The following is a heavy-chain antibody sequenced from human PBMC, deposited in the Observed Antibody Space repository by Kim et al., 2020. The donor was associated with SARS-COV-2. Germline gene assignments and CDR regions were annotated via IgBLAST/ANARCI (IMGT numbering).Heavy chain of an antibody. CDR2: INAGNGNP. Sequence: ASVKVSCKASGYTFTSYAMHWVRQAPGQRLEWMGWINAGNGNPTYSQKFQGRVTITRDTSASTAYMELSSLRSEDTAVYYCARAYCSSTSCRHTYYYYYGMDVWGQGTMVTVSS. V-gene: IGHV1-3*01. CDR3: ARAYCSSTSCRHTYYYYYGMDV. D-gene: IGHD2-2*01. CDR1: GYTFTSYA. J-gene: IGHJ6*02.